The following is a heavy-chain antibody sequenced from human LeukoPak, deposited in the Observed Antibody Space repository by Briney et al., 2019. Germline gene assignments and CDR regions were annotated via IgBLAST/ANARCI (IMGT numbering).Heavy chain of an antibody. J-gene: IGHJ6*03. CDR2: IYYSGST. CDR1: GGSISSSSYY. V-gene: IGHV4-39*01. D-gene: IGHD1-14*01. Sequence: SETLSLTCTVSGGSISSSSYYWGWIRQPPGKGLEWIGSIYYSGSTYYNPSLKSRVTISVDTSKNQFSLKLSSVTAADTAVYYCARASPRITSLSYMDVWGKGTTVTVSS. CDR3: ARASPRITSLSYMDV.